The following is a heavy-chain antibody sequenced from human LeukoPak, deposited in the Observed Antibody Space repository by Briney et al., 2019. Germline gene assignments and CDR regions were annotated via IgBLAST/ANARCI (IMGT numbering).Heavy chain of an antibody. CDR2: IYPGDSDT. D-gene: IGHD2-15*01. CDR1: GYSFTSYW. V-gene: IGHV5-51*01. Sequence: GESLKISCKGSGYSFTSYWIGWVRQMPGKGLEWMGVIYPGDSDTRYSPSFQGQVTISADKSISTAYLQWSSLKASDTAMYYCAVNLRYCSSGSCYSGYCYFDYWGQGTLVTVSS. J-gene: IGHJ4*02. CDR3: AVNLRYCSSGSCYSGYCYFDY.